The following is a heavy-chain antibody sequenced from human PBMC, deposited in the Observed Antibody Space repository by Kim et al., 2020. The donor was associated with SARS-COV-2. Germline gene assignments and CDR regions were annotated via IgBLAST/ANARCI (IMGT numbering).Heavy chain of an antibody. V-gene: IGHV3-48*02. CDR1: GFTFSGYS. CDR2: ISSSSSTI. J-gene: IGHJ3*02. Sequence: GGSLRLSCAASGFTFSGYSMNWVRQAPGKGLEWVSFISSSSSTIYYADSVTGRFTISRDNAKNSLYMQMNSLRDEDTAVYYCARDRSPAYYYDSSGYSDAFDIWGQGTMVTVSS. CDR3: ARDRSPAYYYDSSGYSDAFDI. D-gene: IGHD3-22*01.